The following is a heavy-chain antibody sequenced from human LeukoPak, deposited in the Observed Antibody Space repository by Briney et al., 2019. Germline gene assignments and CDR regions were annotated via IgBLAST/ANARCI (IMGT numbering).Heavy chain of an antibody. J-gene: IGHJ4*02. CDR1: GFXFSSYA. Sequence: PGGSLRLSCAASGFXFSSYAIHWVRQAPGKGLEWVAVISHDGSNKYYADSVKGRFTISRDNSKNTLYVQMNSLRVEDTAVYYCARVDCSGGSCYLRPFDYWGQGTLVTVSS. CDR3: ARVDCSGGSCYLRPFDY. V-gene: IGHV3-30-3*01. CDR2: ISHDGSNK. D-gene: IGHD2-15*01.